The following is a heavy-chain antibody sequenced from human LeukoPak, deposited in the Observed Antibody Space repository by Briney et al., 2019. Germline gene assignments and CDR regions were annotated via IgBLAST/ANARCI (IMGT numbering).Heavy chain of an antibody. D-gene: IGHD2-8*01. Sequence: ASVEVSCKASGYTFTNYAISWVRQAPGQGLEWMGWISAYNGNTDYAQNLQGRVTMTTDTSTNTAYMELRSLRSDDTAIYYCALISYCTTITCYFLDYWGQGTLVTVSS. V-gene: IGHV1-18*01. CDR2: ISAYNGNT. CDR3: ALISYCTTITCYFLDY. CDR1: GYTFTNYA. J-gene: IGHJ4*02.